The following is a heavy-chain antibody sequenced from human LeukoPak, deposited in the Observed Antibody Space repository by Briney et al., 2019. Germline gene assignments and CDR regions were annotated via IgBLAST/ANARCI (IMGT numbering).Heavy chain of an antibody. D-gene: IGHD3-3*01. CDR3: ARAGPSYYDFWSGYHENNWFDP. J-gene: IGHJ5*02. V-gene: IGHV4-59*01. CDR2: IYYSGST. CDR1: GGSISSYY. Sequence: SETLSLTCTVSGGSISSYYWSCIRQPPGKGLEGIGYIYYSGSTNYNPSLKSRVTISVDTSKNQFSLKLSYVTAAATAVYYCARAGPSYYDFWSGYHENNWFDPWGQGTLVTVSS.